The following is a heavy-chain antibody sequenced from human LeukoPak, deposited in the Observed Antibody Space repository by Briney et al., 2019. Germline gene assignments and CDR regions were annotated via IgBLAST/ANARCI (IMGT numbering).Heavy chain of an antibody. V-gene: IGHV3-7*03. J-gene: IGHJ4*02. CDR1: GFTFSNYW. Sequence: GGSLRLSCAASGFTFSNYWMTWVRQAPGKGLEWVANINRDGSERYYVDSVKGRFTISRDNSKNTLYLQMNSLRAEDTAVYYCAKLSGSYFLVGIDYWGQGTLVTVSS. D-gene: IGHD1-26*01. CDR3: AKLSGSYFLVGIDY. CDR2: INRDGSER.